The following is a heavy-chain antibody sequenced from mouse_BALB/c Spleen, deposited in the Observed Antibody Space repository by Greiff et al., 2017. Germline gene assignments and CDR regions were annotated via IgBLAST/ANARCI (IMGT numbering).Heavy chain of an antibody. Sequence: EVQLHQSGPELVKPGASVKMSCKASGYTFTSYVMHWVKQKPGQGLEWIGYINPYNDGTKYNEKFKGKATLTSDKSSSTAYMELSSLTSEDSAVYYCARDGYDYDVDYYAMDYWGQGTSVTVSS. CDR3: ARDGYDYDVDYYAMDY. J-gene: IGHJ4*01. CDR2: INPYNDGT. CDR1: GYTFTSYV. V-gene: IGHV1-14*01. D-gene: IGHD2-4*01.